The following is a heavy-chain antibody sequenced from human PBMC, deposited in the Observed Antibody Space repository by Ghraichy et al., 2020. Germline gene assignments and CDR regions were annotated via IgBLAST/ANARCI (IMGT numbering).Heavy chain of an antibody. Sequence: SETLSLTCSVSGGSIRNSSYYWGWIRQPPGKGLEWIGNIYYSGSAYYNPSLKSRVTISVDTSRNQFPLNLRSVTAADTAFYYCARGFLGYCSSISCYGFDYWGQGPLVTVSS. CDR1: GGSIRNSSYY. CDR3: ARGFLGYCSSISCYGFDY. V-gene: IGHV4-39*01. J-gene: IGHJ4*02. CDR2: IYYSGSA. D-gene: IGHD2-2*01.